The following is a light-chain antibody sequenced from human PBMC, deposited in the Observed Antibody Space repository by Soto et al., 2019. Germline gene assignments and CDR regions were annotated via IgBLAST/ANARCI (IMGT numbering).Light chain of an antibody. CDR2: EVT. J-gene: IGLJ2*01. CDR3: SSSSSSSALDVI. CDR1: NRDVGGYNY. V-gene: IGLV2-14*01. Sequence: QSALAQPASVSGSPGQSITISCAGTNRDVGGYNYVSWYQQYPGKAPKLIIYEVTYRPSGVSNRFSGSKSGNTASLTISGLQAEDEDDYYCSSSSSSSALDVIFGGGTKLTVL.